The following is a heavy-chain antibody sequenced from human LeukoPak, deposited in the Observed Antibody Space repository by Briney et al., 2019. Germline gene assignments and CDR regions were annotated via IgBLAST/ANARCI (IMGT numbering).Heavy chain of an antibody. CDR1: GGTFSSYA. V-gene: IGHV1-69*13. CDR3: ARIHLRGATLPGYFDY. J-gene: IGHJ4*02. D-gene: IGHD1-26*01. Sequence: ASVNVSCKASGGTFSSYAISWVRQAPGQGLEWMGGIIPIFGTANYAQKFQGRVTITADESTSTAYMELSSLRSEDTAVYYCARIHLRGATLPGYFDYWGQGTLVTVSS. CDR2: IIPIFGTA.